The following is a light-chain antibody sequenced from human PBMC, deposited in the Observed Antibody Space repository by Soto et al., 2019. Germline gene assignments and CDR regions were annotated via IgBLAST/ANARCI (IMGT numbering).Light chain of an antibody. CDR2: DVS. J-gene: IGLJ2*01. CDR3: CSYAGSYTYVV. CDR1: SSDVGGYNF. Sequence: QSALTQPRSVSGSPGQSVTISCTGTSSDVGGYNFVSWYQQHPGKAPKLMIYDVSKWSSGVPDRFSGSKSGNTASLIISGLQAEDEADYYCCSYAGSYTYVVFGGGTKLTVL. V-gene: IGLV2-11*01.